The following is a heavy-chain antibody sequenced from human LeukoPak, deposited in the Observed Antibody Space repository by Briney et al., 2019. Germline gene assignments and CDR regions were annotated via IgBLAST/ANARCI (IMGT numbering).Heavy chain of an antibody. Sequence: ASVKVSCKASGYTFTGYYMHWVRQAPGQGPEWMGWVSAYDGNTNSAQKFQGRVTMTTDTSTSTAYMELRSLRSDDTAVYYCARDGYGSGRGFFDYWGQGTLVVVSS. CDR2: VSAYDGNT. J-gene: IGHJ4*02. V-gene: IGHV1-18*04. D-gene: IGHD3-10*01. CDR3: ARDGYGSGRGFFDY. CDR1: GYTFTGYY.